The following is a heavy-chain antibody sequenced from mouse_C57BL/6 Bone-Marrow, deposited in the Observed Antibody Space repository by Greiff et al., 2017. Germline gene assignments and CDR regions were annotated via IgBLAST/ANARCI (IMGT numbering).Heavy chain of an antibody. J-gene: IGHJ4*01. CDR2: IYPGSGST. CDR3: ALTGTTLYYAMDY. Sequence: QVQLQQPGAELVKPGASVKMSCKASGYTFTSYWITWVKQRPGQGLEWIGDIYPGSGSTNYNEKFKSKATLTVDTSSSTAYMQLSSLTSEDSAVYYCALTGTTLYYAMDYWGQGTSVTVSS. D-gene: IGHD4-1*01. V-gene: IGHV1-55*01. CDR1: GYTFTSYW.